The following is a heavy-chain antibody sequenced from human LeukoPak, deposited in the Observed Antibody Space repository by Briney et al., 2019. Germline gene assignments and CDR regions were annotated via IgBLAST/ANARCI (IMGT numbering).Heavy chain of an antibody. V-gene: IGHV3-21*04. CDR2: ISSSSSYI. D-gene: IGHD1-26*01. Sequence: PGGSLRLSCAASGFTFSSYSMNWVRQAPGKGLEWVSSISSSSSYIYYADSVKGRFTISRDNSKNTVYLQMNSLRVDDTAVYYCAKDRQRGNYFRNYYYYMDVWGKGTTVTVSS. J-gene: IGHJ6*03. CDR3: AKDRQRGNYFRNYYYYMDV. CDR1: GFTFSSYS.